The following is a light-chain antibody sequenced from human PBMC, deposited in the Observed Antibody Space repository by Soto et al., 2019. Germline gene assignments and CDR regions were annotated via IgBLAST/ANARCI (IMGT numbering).Light chain of an antibody. Sequence: EIVMTQSPATLSVSPGERATLSCRASQSVSSNLAWYQQKPGQAPRLLIYGASTRATGIPARFSGSGSGTEFPLPISSLQSEDFSVYYCQQYNTWPPFTFGPGTKVDIK. CDR3: QQYNTWPPFT. V-gene: IGKV3-15*01. CDR2: GAS. J-gene: IGKJ3*01. CDR1: QSVSSN.